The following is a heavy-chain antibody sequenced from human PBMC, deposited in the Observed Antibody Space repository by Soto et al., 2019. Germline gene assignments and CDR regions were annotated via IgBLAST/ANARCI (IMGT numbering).Heavy chain of an antibody. CDR2: ISSSSSYI. CDR1: GFTFSSYS. Sequence: PGGSLRLSCAASGFTFSSYSMNWVRQAPGKGLEWVSSISSSSSYIYYADSVKGRFTISRDNAKNSLYLQMNSLRAEDTAVHYCARGLSRITPFDYWGQGTLVTVS. D-gene: IGHD3-10*01. J-gene: IGHJ4*02. V-gene: IGHV3-21*01. CDR3: ARGLSRITPFDY.